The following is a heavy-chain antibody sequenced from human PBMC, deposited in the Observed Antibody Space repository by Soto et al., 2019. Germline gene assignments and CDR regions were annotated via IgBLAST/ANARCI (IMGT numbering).Heavy chain of an antibody. D-gene: IGHD2-15*01. CDR2: ISGSGGST. Sequence: LRLSCAASGFTFSSYAMSWVRQAPGKGLEWVSAISGSGGSTYYADSVKGRFTISRDNSKNTLYLQMNSLRAEDTAVYYCAKAPEKYCSGGSCYPRYYYDMDVWGQGTTVTVSS. CDR3: AKAPEKYCSGGSCYPRYYYDMDV. J-gene: IGHJ6*02. V-gene: IGHV3-23*01. CDR1: GFTFSSYA.